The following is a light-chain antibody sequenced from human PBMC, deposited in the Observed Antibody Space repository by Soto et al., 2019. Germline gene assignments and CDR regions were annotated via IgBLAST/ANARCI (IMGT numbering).Light chain of an antibody. V-gene: IGKV3-15*01. CDR3: QQYKNWPLT. CDR2: GAS. CDR1: QSVTSN. Sequence: EIVMTQSPATLSVSPGERATLSCRASQSVTSNLAWYQQKPDQAPRLLIYGASTRSTGIPARFSGSGSGTEFPLTISSLQSEDFAVYYCQQYKNWPLTFGGGTKVEIK. J-gene: IGKJ4*01.